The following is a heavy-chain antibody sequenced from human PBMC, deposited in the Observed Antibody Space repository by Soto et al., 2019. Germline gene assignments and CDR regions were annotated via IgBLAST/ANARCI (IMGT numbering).Heavy chain of an antibody. D-gene: IGHD2-15*01. J-gene: IGHJ5*02. CDR3: AKGDIVVVVAATNSPWFDP. CDR2: ISGSGGSA. V-gene: IGHV3-23*01. Sequence: GGSLRLSCAASGFTFSSYAMSWVRQAPGKGLEWVSAISGSGGSAYYADSVKGRFTISRDNSKNTLYLQMNSLRAEDTAVYYCAKGDIVVVVAATNSPWFDPWGQGTLVTVSS. CDR1: GFTFSSYA.